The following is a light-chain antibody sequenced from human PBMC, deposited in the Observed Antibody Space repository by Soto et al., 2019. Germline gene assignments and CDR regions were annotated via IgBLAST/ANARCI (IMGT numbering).Light chain of an antibody. CDR2: EVT. V-gene: IGLV2-14*01. CDR1: SSDIGHYNY. J-gene: IGLJ3*02. Sequence: QSALTQPASVSGSPGQSITISCTGSSSDIGHYNYVSWYQHHPGKAPKVMIYEVTNRPSGVSNRFYGSKSGNTASLTISGLQTEDEADYYCSSYLSSSSLGFGGGTKLTVL. CDR3: SSYLSSSSLG.